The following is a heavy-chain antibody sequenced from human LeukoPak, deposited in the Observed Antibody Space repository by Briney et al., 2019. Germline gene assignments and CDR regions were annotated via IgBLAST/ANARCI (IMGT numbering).Heavy chain of an antibody. CDR1: GSSFTSYW. D-gene: IGHD3-22*01. Sequence: GGSLEISGEGSGSSFTSYWIGGGRELPGKGLEGMGIIYPGDSDTRDSPASQGEVTISDNKTIRPAYLQWSSLKASDTAMYYCARRSSSGYYYANFDYWGQGTLVPVPS. CDR3: ARRSSSGYYYANFDY. CDR2: IYPGDSDT. V-gene: IGHV5-51*01. J-gene: IGHJ4*02.